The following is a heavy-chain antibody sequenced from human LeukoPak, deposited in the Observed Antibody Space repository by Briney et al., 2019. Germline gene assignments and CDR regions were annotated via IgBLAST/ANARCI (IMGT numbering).Heavy chain of an antibody. V-gene: IGHV1-2*02. CDR3: ARGKWSDY. CDR1: RYTLTHTY. CDR2: VIPDSGGT. D-gene: IGHD2-15*01. Sequence: ASVPVSCKASRYTLTHTYIHWVRQAPAPGLEGMGWVIPDSGGTKYAQKFQGRVTMTKDTSISTAYMELNSLRSDDTAVYYCARGKWSDYRGQGTLVSVSS. J-gene: IGHJ4*02.